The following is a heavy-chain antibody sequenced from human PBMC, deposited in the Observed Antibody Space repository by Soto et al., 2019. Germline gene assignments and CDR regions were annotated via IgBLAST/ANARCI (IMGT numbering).Heavy chain of an antibody. J-gene: IGHJ4*02. CDR2: IYYSGST. Sequence: SETLSLTCTVSGGSITSYYWSWIRQPPGKGLEWIGYIYYSGSTNYNPSLKSRVTISVDTSKNQFSLKLSSVTAADTAVYYCARVGSYYFSGSKYYFDYWGQGTLVTV. D-gene: IGHD1-26*01. CDR1: GGSITSYY. V-gene: IGHV4-59*01. CDR3: ARVGSYYFSGSKYYFDY.